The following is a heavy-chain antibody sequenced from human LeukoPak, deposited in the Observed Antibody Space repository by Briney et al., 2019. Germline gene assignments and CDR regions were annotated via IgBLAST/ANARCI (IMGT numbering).Heavy chain of an antibody. CDR1: SGSFRTYY. Sequence: NPSETLSLTCTVSSGSFRTYYWSWIRQPAGKGLEWIGRIYTSGTTHYNPSLKSRVTMSVDTSKNQFSLMLSSVTAADTAVYYCARLTTVTTRAFDIWGQGTMVTVSS. V-gene: IGHV4-4*07. D-gene: IGHD4-17*01. CDR2: IYTSGTT. CDR3: ARLTTVTTRAFDI. J-gene: IGHJ3*02.